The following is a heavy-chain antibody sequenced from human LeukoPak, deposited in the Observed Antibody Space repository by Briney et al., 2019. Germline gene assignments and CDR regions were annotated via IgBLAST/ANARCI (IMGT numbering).Heavy chain of an antibody. CDR2: ISSSSSYI. V-gene: IGHV3-21*01. Sequence: GGSLRLSCAASGFSFSDYLMDWVRQAPGKGLEWVSSISSSSSYIYYADSVKGRFTISRDNAKNSLYLQMNSLRAEDTAVYYCARETHCSSTSCYRRGDYWGQGTLVTVSS. J-gene: IGHJ4*02. CDR1: GFSFSDYL. D-gene: IGHD2-2*02. CDR3: ARETHCSSTSCYRRGDY.